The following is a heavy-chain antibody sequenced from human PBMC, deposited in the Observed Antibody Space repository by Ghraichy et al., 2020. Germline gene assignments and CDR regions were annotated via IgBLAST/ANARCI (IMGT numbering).Heavy chain of an antibody. V-gene: IGHV4-31*03. J-gene: IGHJ4*02. CDR1: GGSISSGGYY. D-gene: IGHD5-18*01. CDR2: MHYSGST. CDR3: ARVKEGGYSYGH. Sequence: SETLSLTCTVSGGSISSGGYYWSWIRQHPGKGLEWIGYMHYSGSTYYNPSLKSRVTISGDTSKNQFSLKLSSVTAADTAVYYCARVKEGGYSYGHWGQGTLVTVSS.